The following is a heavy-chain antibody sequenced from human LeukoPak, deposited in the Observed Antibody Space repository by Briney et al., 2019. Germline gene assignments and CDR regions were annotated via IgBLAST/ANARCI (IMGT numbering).Heavy chain of an antibody. CDR3: ARGLRAFGY. Sequence: SETLSLPRAVYGGSFSGYYWRWVREPPGKGLEGIGETNHSGSTNYKPSLKSRVSISVATSKTHCSLKLSSVTAADTAVYYCARGLRAFGYWGQGNLGTVSA. CDR1: GGSFSGYY. CDR2: TNHSGST. V-gene: IGHV4-34*01. J-gene: IGHJ4*02.